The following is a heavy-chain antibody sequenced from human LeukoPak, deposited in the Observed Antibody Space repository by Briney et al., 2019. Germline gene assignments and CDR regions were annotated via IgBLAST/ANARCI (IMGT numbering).Heavy chain of an antibody. V-gene: IGHV4-4*09. CDR1: GGSISSYY. D-gene: IGHD5-18*01. CDR2: IYTSGST. CDR3: ARHESNTAMVPHFDY. J-gene: IGHJ4*02. Sequence: SETLSLTCTASGGSISSYYWSWIRQPPGKGLEWIGYIYTSGSTNYNPSLKSRVTISVDTPKNQFSLKLSSVTAADTAVYYCARHESNTAMVPHFDYWGQGTLVTVSS.